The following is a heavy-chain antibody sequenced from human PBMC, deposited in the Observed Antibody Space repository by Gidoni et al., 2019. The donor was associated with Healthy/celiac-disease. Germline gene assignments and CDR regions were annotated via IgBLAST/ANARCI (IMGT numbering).Heavy chain of an antibody. CDR1: GFTFSSYG. Sequence: QVQLVESGGGVVQPGRSLRLSCAASGFTFSSYGMHWVRQAPGKGLEWVAVISYDGSNKYYADSVKGRFTISRDNSKNTLYLQMNSLRAEDTAVYYCAKDRQRIVGVGDFDYWGQGTLVTVSS. D-gene: IGHD1-26*01. CDR2: ISYDGSNK. CDR3: AKDRQRIVGVGDFDY. V-gene: IGHV3-30*18. J-gene: IGHJ4*02.